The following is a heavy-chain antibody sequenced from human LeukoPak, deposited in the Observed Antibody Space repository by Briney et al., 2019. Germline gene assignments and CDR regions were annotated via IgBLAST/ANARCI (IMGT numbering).Heavy chain of an antibody. CDR1: GYSFTDYY. V-gene: IGHV1-2*02. J-gene: IGHJ5*02. CDR2: INPNGGGT. CDR3: ARADRLHGGPYLIGP. D-gene: IGHD2-21*01. Sequence: ASVKVSCKTSGYSFTDYYMHWVRQAPGQGLEWMGWINPNGGGTSSAQKFQGSVTMTRDTSITTVYMEVSWLTSDDTAIHYCARADRLHGGPYLIGPWGQGTLVTVSS.